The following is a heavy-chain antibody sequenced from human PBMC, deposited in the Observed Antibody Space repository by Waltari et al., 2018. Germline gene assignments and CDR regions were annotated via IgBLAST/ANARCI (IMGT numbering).Heavy chain of an antibody. Sequence: QVQLVQSGAEVKKPGASVKVSCKASGSTFTAYSMPLVRQAPGQGLEWMGWINPNSGGTNYAQKFQGRVTMTRDTSISTAYMELSRLRSDDTAVYYCARGSLWFGELMASFDYWGQGTLVTVSS. J-gene: IGHJ4*02. CDR1: GSTFTAYS. D-gene: IGHD3-10*01. V-gene: IGHV1-2*02. CDR2: INPNSGGT. CDR3: ARGSLWFGELMASFDY.